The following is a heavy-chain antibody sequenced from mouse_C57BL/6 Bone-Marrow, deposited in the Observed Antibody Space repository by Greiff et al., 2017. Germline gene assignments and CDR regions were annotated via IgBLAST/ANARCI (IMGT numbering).Heavy chain of an antibody. Sequence: QVQLQQPGAELVKPGASVKLSCKASGYTFTSYWMHWVKQRPGQGLEWIGMIHPNSGSTNYNEKFKSKATLTVDKSSSTAYMQLSSLTSEDSAVYYCARDYDSRAWFAYWGQGTLVTVSA. CDR3: ARDYDSRAWFAY. CDR1: GYTFTSYW. D-gene: IGHD1-1*01. J-gene: IGHJ3*01. V-gene: IGHV1-64*01. CDR2: IHPNSGST.